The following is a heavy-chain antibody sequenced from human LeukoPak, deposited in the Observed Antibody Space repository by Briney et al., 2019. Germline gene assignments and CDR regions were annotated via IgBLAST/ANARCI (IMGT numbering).Heavy chain of an antibody. CDR3: SRSYDYVWGSYRSDAFDI. D-gene: IGHD3-16*02. Sequence: GGSLRLSCAASGFTFSSYSMNWVRQAPGKGLEWVSSISSSSSYIYYADSVKGRFTISRDNAKNTLYLQMNSLRAEDTAVYYCSRSYDYVWGSYRSDAFDIWGQGTMVTVSS. V-gene: IGHV3-21*01. CDR2: ISSSSSYI. CDR1: GFTFSSYS. J-gene: IGHJ3*02.